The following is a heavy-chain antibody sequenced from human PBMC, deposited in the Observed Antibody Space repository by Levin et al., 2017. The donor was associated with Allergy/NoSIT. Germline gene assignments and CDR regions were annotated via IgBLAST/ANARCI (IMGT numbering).Heavy chain of an antibody. CDR3: ARNMVGGDRGAFDI. J-gene: IGHJ3*02. CDR1: GFSLSASGMR. Sequence: SGPTLVKPTQTLTLTCAFSGFSLSASGMRVTWIRQPPGKALEWLARIDWDDDKFYSTSLKTRLTISKDTSKNQVVLTMTNMDPVDTATYYCARNMVGGDRGAFDIWGQGTMVTVSS. V-gene: IGHV2-70*04. CDR2: IDWDDDK. D-gene: IGHD4/OR15-4a*01.